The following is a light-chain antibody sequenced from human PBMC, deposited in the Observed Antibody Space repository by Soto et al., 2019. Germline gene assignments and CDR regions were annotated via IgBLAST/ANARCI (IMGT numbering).Light chain of an antibody. V-gene: IGLV1-44*01. Sequence: QSVLTQPPSASGTPGQRVTISCSGSSSNIGSNTVNWFQQVPGTAPKVLIYSNNQRPSGVPDRFSGSKSGTSASLAISGLRSEDEANYYCVAWDDSLSGLVFGTGTKLTVL. CDR1: SSNIGSNT. CDR3: VAWDDSLSGLV. J-gene: IGLJ1*01. CDR2: SNN.